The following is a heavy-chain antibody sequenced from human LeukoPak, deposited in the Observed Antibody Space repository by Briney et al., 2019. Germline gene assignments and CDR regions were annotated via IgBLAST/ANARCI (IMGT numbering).Heavy chain of an antibody. Sequence: ASVKVSCTASGGTFSSYAISWVRQAPGQGLEWMGGIIPIFGTANYAQKFQGRVTITADESTSTAYMELSSMRSEDTAVYYCARGADMVRGVISWFDPWGQGTLVTVSS. CDR3: ARGADMVRGVISWFDP. J-gene: IGHJ5*02. CDR2: IIPIFGTA. CDR1: GGTFSSYA. D-gene: IGHD3-10*01. V-gene: IGHV1-69*13.